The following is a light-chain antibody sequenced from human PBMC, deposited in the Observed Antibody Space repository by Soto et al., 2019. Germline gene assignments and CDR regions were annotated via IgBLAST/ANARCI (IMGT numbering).Light chain of an antibody. CDR1: SSDVGGYNY. V-gene: IGLV2-14*01. J-gene: IGLJ1*01. CDR2: EVS. CDR3: SSYTSSSTLFYV. Sequence: QSALTRPASVSGSPGQSITISCTGTSSDVGGYNYVSWYQQHPGKAPKLMIYEVSNRPSGVSNRFSGSKSGNTASLTISGLQAEDEADYYCSSYTSSSTLFYVFGTGTKLTVL.